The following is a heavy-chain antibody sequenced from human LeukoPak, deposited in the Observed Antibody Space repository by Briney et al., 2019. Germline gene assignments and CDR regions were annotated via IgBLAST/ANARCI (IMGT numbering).Heavy chain of an antibody. D-gene: IGHD2-15*01. J-gene: IGHJ3*01. Sequence: PGGSLRLSWSAFGFNFGDYAFHWVRQAPGKGLEWLAFIRYDGSDSYYADSVKGRFTISRDNSKKTLYLQMDSLRTEDTAFYYCALIRVVIPPDTYDVWGQGTLVTVSS. CDR3: ALIRVVIPPDTYDV. CDR2: IRYDGSDS. V-gene: IGHV3-30*02. CDR1: GFNFGDYA.